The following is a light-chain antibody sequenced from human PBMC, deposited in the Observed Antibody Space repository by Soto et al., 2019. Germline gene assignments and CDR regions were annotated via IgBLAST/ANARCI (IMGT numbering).Light chain of an antibody. J-gene: IGLJ1*01. CDR1: SSDVGSYNL. Sequence: QSALTQPASVSGSPGQSITISCTGTSSDVGSYNLVSWYQQHPGKAPKLMIYEVSKRPSGVSNRFSGSKSGNTASLTISGLQAEDEADYYCCSYAARVYVFGTGTKLTVL. V-gene: IGLV2-23*02. CDR2: EVS. CDR3: CSYAARVYV.